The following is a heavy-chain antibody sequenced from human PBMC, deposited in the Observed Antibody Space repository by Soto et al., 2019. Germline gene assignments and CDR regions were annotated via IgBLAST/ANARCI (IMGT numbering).Heavy chain of an antibody. Sequence: GGDLRPSCEASGFGFSTQALSWVRQVPGRGLEWLSSNTNTGITTHYAESVKGRFTISREKSRYTLHLQMNNLRVDDTAVYYCAKGFDYGDTKHIDHWGQGTLVTVSS. J-gene: IGHJ4*02. V-gene: IGHV3-23*01. CDR2: NTNTGITT. D-gene: IGHD4-17*01. CDR1: GFGFSTQA. CDR3: AKGFDYGDTKHIDH.